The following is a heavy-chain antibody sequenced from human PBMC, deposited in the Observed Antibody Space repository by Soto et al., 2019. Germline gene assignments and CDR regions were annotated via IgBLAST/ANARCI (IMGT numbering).Heavy chain of an antibody. CDR3: AKDSWYFDL. D-gene: IGHD6-13*01. CDR2: IDTSGSST. V-gene: IGHV3-74*01. J-gene: IGHJ4*02. Sequence: GGSLRLSCEASGFIFTNFWMHWVRQVPGKGLVWVSRIDTSGSSTSYADSVKGRFTISRDNAKNTVSLQMNSLRAEDTGVYYCAKDSWYFDLWSQGSLVTVSA. CDR1: GFIFTNFW.